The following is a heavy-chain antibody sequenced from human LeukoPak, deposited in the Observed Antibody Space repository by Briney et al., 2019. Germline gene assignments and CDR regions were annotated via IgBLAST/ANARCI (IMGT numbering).Heavy chain of an antibody. CDR1: GFTFSSYS. Sequence: PGGSLRLSCATSGFTFSSYSMNWVRQAPGKGLEGVSPLSGSGGSTYYADSVKGRFTISRDNSKNTLYLQMNSLRAEDTAVYYCAKFLWFGELSSYYFDYWGQGTLVTVSS. D-gene: IGHD3-10*01. CDR2: LSGSGGST. CDR3: AKFLWFGELSSYYFDY. J-gene: IGHJ4*02. V-gene: IGHV3-23*01.